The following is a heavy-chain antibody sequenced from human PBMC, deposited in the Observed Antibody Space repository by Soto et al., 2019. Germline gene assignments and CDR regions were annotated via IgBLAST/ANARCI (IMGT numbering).Heavy chain of an antibody. V-gene: IGHV1-18*01. D-gene: IGHD3-3*01. Sequence: QVQLVQSGGEVKRPGASVKVSCKTSGYTLSNYGITWVRQAPGQPLEWLGWISLYSDGTNYAQKFQGRVSMTTDTSTTTAYMELRSLRSDDTAVYYCARVVRGAEAWFGPWGQGTLVTVSS. CDR2: ISLYSDGT. CDR3: ARVVRGAEAWFGP. J-gene: IGHJ5*02. CDR1: GYTLSNYG.